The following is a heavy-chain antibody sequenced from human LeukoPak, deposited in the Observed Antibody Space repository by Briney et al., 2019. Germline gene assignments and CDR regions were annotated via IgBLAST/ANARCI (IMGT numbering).Heavy chain of an antibody. J-gene: IGHJ4*02. CDR1: GGTFSSYA. D-gene: IGHD5-12*01. V-gene: IGHV1-69*06. CDR3: ASAATIMGTVLSYFDY. Sequence: GASVKVSCKASGGTFSSYAISRVRQAPGQGVEWMVGIIPIFGSANSAQRFQGRVTITADKSTSTAYMELSSLRSEDTAVYYCASAATIMGTVLSYFDYWGQGTLVSVSS. CDR2: IIPIFGSA.